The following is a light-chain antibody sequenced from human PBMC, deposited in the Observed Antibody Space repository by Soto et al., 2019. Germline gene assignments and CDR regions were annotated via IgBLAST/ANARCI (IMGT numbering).Light chain of an antibody. CDR2: AAS. CDR1: QSINFY. J-gene: IGKJ1*01. V-gene: IGKV1-39*01. CDR3: QQSYSTPRT. Sequence: DVQITQSASSLSASVGDRVTITCRANQSINFYLNWYQQKPGKAPKLLIFAASSLQSGVPSRFSGSGLLTDFTLSITSLQPEDFATYYCQQSYSTPRTFGQGTKVDIK.